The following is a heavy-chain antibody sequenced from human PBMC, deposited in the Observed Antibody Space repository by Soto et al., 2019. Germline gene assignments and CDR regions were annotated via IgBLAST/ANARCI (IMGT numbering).Heavy chain of an antibody. D-gene: IGHD6-19*01. J-gene: IGHJ5*02. Sequence: KAGGSLRLSCEASGFTFSSYDMNWVRQAPGKGLEWVSYISTSSGYIYYADSVKGRFTISRDNAKNSLYLQMNSLRAEDTAVYYCARPAVSGANWFDPWGQGTLVTVSS. CDR2: ISTSSGYI. CDR1: GFTFSSYD. V-gene: IGHV3-21*01. CDR3: ARPAVSGANWFDP.